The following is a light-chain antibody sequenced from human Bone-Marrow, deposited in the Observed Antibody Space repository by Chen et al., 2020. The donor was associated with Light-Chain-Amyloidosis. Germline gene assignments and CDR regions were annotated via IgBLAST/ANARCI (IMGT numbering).Light chain of an antibody. Sequence: SYVLTQPSSVSVAPGQTATRAFGVNNIGCTSVHWYQQTPGQAPLLVVYDDSDRPSGIPERLSGSNSGNTATLTISRVEAGDEADYYCQVWDRSSDRPVFGGGTKLTVL. J-gene: IGLJ3*02. CDR1: NIGCTS. CDR2: DDS. CDR3: QVWDRSSDRPV. V-gene: IGLV3-21*02.